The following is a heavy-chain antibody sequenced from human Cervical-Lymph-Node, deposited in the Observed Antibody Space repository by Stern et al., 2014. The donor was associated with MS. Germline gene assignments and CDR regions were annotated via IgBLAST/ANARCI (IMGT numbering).Heavy chain of an antibody. D-gene: IGHD3-10*01. J-gene: IGHJ6*02. CDR3: ARGFNYYYGMDV. CDR2: ISRGGSTI. CDR1: GFTFSDSY. V-gene: IGHV3-11*01. Sequence: QEQLVESGGGLVKPGGSLRLSCAASGFTFSDSYMNWIRQAPGKGLEWISYISRGGSTIFYADSVKGRFTISRDNAKNSLYLQMNSLRAEDTAVYYCARGFNYYYGMDVWGQGTMVTVSS.